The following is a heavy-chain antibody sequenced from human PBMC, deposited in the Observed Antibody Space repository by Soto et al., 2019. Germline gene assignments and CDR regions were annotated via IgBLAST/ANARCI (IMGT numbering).Heavy chain of an antibody. CDR1: GFRFSDYY. Sequence: GGSLRLSCAASGFRFSDYYMSWIRQAPGKGLEWVSYIRGSDNTRYYADSVKGRFTISRDNAKNSLYLQMNSLRAEDTAVYYCARGNALYDYWGQGILVTVSS. J-gene: IGHJ4*02. CDR2: IRGSDNTR. CDR3: ARGNALYDY. D-gene: IGHD2-2*01. V-gene: IGHV3-11*01.